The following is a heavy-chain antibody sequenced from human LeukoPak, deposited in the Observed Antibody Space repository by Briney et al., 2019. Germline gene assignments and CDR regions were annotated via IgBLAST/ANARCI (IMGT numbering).Heavy chain of an antibody. J-gene: IGHJ4*02. Sequence: PGGSLRLSCAASGFTFSSSAMSWVRQVPGKGLEWVSGISASGGSTSYADSVRGRFTISRDNSKNTLYLQMNSLRAKDTAVYYCAKDLSEVGATRDFDYWGQGTLVTVSS. CDR3: AKDLSEVGATRDFDY. CDR1: GFTFSSSA. D-gene: IGHD1-26*01. CDR2: ISASGGST. V-gene: IGHV3-23*01.